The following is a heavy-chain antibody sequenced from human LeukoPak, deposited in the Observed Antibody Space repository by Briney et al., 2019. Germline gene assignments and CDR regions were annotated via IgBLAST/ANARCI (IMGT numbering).Heavy chain of an antibody. CDR1: GGPISNYY. CDR2: IYSSGST. D-gene: IGHD3-10*01. Sequence: SETLSLTCTVSGGPISNYYWSWIRQPAGKGLESIGRIYSSGSTNYNPSLKSRVTMSLDTSKNQFSLKLTSVTAADTAVYYCARGGSSFDYWGQGTLVTVSS. J-gene: IGHJ4*02. CDR3: ARGGSSFDY. V-gene: IGHV4-4*07.